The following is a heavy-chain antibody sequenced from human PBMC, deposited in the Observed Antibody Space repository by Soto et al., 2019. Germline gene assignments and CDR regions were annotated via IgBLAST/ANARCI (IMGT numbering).Heavy chain of an antibody. Sequence: DVQLVESGGGLVQPGRSLRLSCAASGFSFDDYAMHWVRQAPGKGLEWVSGISWNSGNIGYADSVKGRFTISRDNAKNSLYLQLNSLRAEDTALYYCVKDKYYYYYGMDVWGQGTTVTVSS. J-gene: IGHJ6*02. CDR2: ISWNSGNI. CDR1: GFSFDDYA. CDR3: VKDKYYYYYGMDV. V-gene: IGHV3-9*01.